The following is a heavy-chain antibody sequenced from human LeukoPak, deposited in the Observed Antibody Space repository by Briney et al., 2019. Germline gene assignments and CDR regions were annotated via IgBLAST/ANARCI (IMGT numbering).Heavy chain of an antibody. CDR2: ISWNSGSI. Sequence: GGSLRLSCAASGFTFDDYATHWVRQAPGKGLEWVSGISWNSGSIGYADSVKGRFTISRDNAKNSLYLQMNSLRAEDTALYYCAKDRGIAAAGFDYWGQGTLVTVSS. CDR1: GFTFDDYA. V-gene: IGHV3-9*01. CDR3: AKDRGIAAAGFDY. J-gene: IGHJ4*02. D-gene: IGHD6-13*01.